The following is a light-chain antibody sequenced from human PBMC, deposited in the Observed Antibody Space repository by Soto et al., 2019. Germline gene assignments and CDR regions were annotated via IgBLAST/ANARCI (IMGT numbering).Light chain of an antibody. V-gene: IGKV3-20*01. CDR2: GAS. J-gene: IGKJ1*01. CDR1: QSVSSN. CDR3: QQYGSSPRT. Sequence: EVVMTQSPATLSVSPGERATLSCRASQSVSSNLAWYQQKPGQAPRLLVFGASGRATGIPDRFSVSGSGTDFTLTISRLEPEDFAVYYCQQYGSSPRTFGQGTKVDNK.